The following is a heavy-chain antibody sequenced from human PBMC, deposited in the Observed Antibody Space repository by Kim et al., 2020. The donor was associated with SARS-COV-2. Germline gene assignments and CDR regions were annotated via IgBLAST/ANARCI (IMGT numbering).Heavy chain of an antibody. D-gene: IGHD6-13*01. J-gene: IGHJ6*02. V-gene: IGHV4-4*07. CDR3: ARQGSWYELDAYGMDV. Sequence: SLKSRVTMSVDTSKNQFSLKLSSVTAADTAVYYCARQGSWYELDAYGMDVWGQGTTVTVSS.